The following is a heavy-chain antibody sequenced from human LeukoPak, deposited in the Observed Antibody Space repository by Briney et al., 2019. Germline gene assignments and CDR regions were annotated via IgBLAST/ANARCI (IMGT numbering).Heavy chain of an antibody. Sequence: ASVKVSCKASGYTFTSYDINWVRQATGQGLEWMGWMNPNSGNTGYAQKFQGRVTMTRNTSISTAYMELSSLRSEDTAVYYCARAFYYYYGMDVWGQGTTATVSS. CDR1: GYTFTSYD. CDR3: ARAFYYYYGMDV. J-gene: IGHJ6*02. CDR2: MNPNSGNT. V-gene: IGHV1-8*01.